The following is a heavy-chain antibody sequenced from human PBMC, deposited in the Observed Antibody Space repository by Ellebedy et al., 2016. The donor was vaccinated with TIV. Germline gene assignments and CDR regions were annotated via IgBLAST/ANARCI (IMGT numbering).Heavy chain of an antibody. D-gene: IGHD3-22*01. V-gene: IGHV3-23*01. J-gene: IGHJ3*02. Sequence: GESLKISXVASGFTFSNSPMSWVRQAPGKGLDWVSAINGGDDGATFYADSVKGRFTISRDNSKNTLYLQMNSLGAEDTAVYYCARDSTYDSSGAFGFDIWGQGTMVTVSS. CDR2: INGGDDGAT. CDR1: GFTFSNSP. CDR3: ARDSTYDSSGAFGFDI.